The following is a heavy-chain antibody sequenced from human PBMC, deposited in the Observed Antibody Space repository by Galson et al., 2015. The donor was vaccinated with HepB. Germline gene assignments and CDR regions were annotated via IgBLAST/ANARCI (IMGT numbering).Heavy chain of an antibody. CDR1: GGSIRGNY. J-gene: IGHJ4*02. Sequence: ETLSLTCTVSGGSIRGNYWSWIRQPPGRGLEWSGNIYNTGNSNYDPSLKTRVTISIDTSKNQFSLQLTSVSAADTAFYYCARMLKSGYFDYWGQGTLVTVSS. CDR2: IYNTGNS. D-gene: IGHD2-8*01. CDR3: ARMLKSGYFDY. V-gene: IGHV4-59*01.